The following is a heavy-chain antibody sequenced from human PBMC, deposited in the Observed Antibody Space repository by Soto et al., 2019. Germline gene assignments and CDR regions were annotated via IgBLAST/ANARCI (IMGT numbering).Heavy chain of an antibody. V-gene: IGHV3-48*02. CDR2: ISSSSTTI. Sequence: EVQLVESGGGLVQPGGSLRLSCEASGFTLSSYSMNWAPQAPGQGLEWVSYISSSSTTIYYADSVKGRFTISRDNAKNSLYLQMNSLRDEDTAVYYCARDNPRSPGWDVWGQGTTVTVSS. CDR1: GFTLSSYS. J-gene: IGHJ6*02. CDR3: ARDNPRSPGWDV.